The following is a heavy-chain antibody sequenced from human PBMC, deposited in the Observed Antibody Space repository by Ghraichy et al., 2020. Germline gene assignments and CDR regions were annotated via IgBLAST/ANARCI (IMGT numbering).Heavy chain of an antibody. CDR2: ISSSSSYI. CDR3: ARGGLSGIPSAGRDY. CDR1: GFTFSSYS. J-gene: IGHJ4*02. V-gene: IGHV3-21*01. Sequence: GGSLRLSCAASGFTFSSYSMNWVRQAPGKGLEWVSSISSSSSYIKYADSVKGRFTISRDNAKNSLYLQMNSLRAEDTAVYYCARGGLSGIPSAGRDYWGQGTLVTVSS. D-gene: IGHD6-13*01.